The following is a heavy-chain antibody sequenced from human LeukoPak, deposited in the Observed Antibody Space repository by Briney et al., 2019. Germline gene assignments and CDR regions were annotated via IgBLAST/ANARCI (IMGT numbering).Heavy chain of an antibody. D-gene: IGHD3-22*01. CDR1: GYTFTGYY. V-gene: IGHV1-2*02. Sequence: SVKVSCKASGYTFTGYYMHWVRQAPGQGLEWMGWINPNSGGTNYAQKFQGRVTMTRDTSISTAYMELSRLRSDDTAVYYCARDPPYYYDSSGKYYYYGMDVWGQGTTVTVSS. CDR3: ARDPPYYYDSSGKYYYYGMDV. J-gene: IGHJ6*02. CDR2: INPNSGGT.